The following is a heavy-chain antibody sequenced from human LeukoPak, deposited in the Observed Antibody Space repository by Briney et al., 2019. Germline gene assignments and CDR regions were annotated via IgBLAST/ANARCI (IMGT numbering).Heavy chain of an antibody. Sequence: SETLSLLCAVYSGFFSGYYWCWIRQPPGKGLEWMGEINHSGSTNYTPSVKSRVTISVDTSKNQFSLKLSSVTAADTAVYYCATYYDYVWGSYRYHYWGQGTLVTVSS. CDR2: INHSGST. D-gene: IGHD3-16*02. CDR3: ATYYDYVWGSYRYHY. V-gene: IGHV4-34*01. J-gene: IGHJ4*02. CDR1: SGFFSGYY.